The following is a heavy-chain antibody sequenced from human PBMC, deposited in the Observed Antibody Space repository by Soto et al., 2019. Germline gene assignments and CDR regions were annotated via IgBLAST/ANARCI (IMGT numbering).Heavy chain of an antibody. J-gene: IGHJ6*02. CDR1: GDSISTDY. D-gene: IGHD6-13*01. V-gene: IGHV4-59*01. CDR3: ARWVAAGGDYYGMDV. CDR2: IYYSGST. Sequence: SETLSLTCTVSGDSISTDYWSWIRQPPGKGLEWIGYIYYSGSTNYNPSLKSRVTISVDTSKNQFSLKLSSVTAADTAVYYCARWVAAGGDYYGMDVWGQGTTVTVSS.